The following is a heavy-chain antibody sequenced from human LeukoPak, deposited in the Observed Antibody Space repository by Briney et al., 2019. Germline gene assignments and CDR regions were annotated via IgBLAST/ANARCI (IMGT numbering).Heavy chain of an antibody. CDR1: GYSISSGYY. Sequence: PSETLSLTCTVSGYSISSGYYWGWIRQPPGKGLEWIGSIYHSGSTYYNPSLKSRVTISVDTSKNQFSLKLSSVTAADTAVYYCARHLRYSSSWYRSIDPWGQGTLVTVSS. CDR2: IYHSGST. CDR3: ARHLRYSSSWYRSIDP. J-gene: IGHJ5*02. V-gene: IGHV4-38-2*02. D-gene: IGHD6-13*01.